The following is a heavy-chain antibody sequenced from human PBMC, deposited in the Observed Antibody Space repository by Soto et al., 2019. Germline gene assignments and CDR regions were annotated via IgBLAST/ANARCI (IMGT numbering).Heavy chain of an antibody. V-gene: IGHV4-59*01. J-gene: IGHJ6*02. CDR2: IYYSGST. CDR3: ARRHYGSGSYYYYAMDV. CDR1: GGSISRCY. D-gene: IGHD3-10*01. Sequence: SETLSLTCTVSGGSISRCYWSWIRQPPGKGLEWIGYIYYSGSTNYNPSLKSRVTISIDTSKNQFSLKLSSVTAADTAVYYCARRHYGSGSYYYYAMDVWGQGTTVT.